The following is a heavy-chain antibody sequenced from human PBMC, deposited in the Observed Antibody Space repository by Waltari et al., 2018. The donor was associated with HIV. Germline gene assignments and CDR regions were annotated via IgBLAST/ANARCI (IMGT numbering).Heavy chain of an antibody. J-gene: IGHJ4*02. V-gene: IGHV3-7*01. CDR3: ARGGGAAAGTVDY. CDR2: IRPDGNDK. CDR1: GFTFTSYW. D-gene: IGHD6-13*01. Sequence: EVQLVESGGGLVQPGGSLRLSCAASGFTFTSYWMTWVRQAQGKGLGWVANIRPDGNDKYYVDSVKGRFTISRDNVKNSLYLQMNTLRAEDTAVYYCARGGGAAAGTVDYWGQGTLVTVSS.